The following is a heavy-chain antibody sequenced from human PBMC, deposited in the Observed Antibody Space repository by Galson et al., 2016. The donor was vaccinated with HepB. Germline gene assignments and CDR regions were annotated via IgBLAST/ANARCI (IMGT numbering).Heavy chain of an antibody. CDR2: IHYTGTT. CDR1: GGSISINTYY. J-gene: IGHJ4*02. V-gene: IGHV4-39*07. D-gene: IGHD6-6*01. CDR3: ASVDSSSSFDY. Sequence: ETLSLTCTVSGGSISINTYYWGWIRQPPGKGLEWIGTIHYTGTTYYNPSLKSRVTISVDTSKNQFSLKVSSVTAADTAVYSCASVDSSSSFDYWGQGTLVTVSS.